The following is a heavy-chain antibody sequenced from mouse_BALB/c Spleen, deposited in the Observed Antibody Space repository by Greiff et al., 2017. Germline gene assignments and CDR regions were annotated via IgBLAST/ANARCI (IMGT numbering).Heavy chain of an antibody. Sequence: EVKLLESGPGLVKPSQSLSLTCSVTGYSITSCYYWNWIRQFPGNKLEWMGYISYDGSNNYNPSLKNRISITRDTSKNQFFLKLNSVTTEDTATYYCARDDYDRPFAYWGQGTLVTVSA. J-gene: IGHJ3*01. CDR1: GYSITSCYY. D-gene: IGHD2-4*01. V-gene: IGHV3-6*02. CDR2: ISYDGSN. CDR3: ARDDYDRPFAY.